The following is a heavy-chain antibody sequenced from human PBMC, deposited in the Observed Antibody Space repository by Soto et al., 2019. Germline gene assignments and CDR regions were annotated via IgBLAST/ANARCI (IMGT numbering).Heavy chain of an antibody. D-gene: IGHD3-3*01. CDR3: ARAPDSGVVIIPATFDY. V-gene: IGHV4-31*03. CDR1: GGSISSGGYY. CDR2: IYYSGST. Sequence: SSETLSLTCTVSGGSISSGGYYWSWIRQHPGKGLEWIGYIYYSGSTYYNPSLKSRVTISVDTSKNQFSLKLSSVTAADTAVYYCARAPDSGVVIIPATFDYWGQGTLVTVSS. J-gene: IGHJ4*02.